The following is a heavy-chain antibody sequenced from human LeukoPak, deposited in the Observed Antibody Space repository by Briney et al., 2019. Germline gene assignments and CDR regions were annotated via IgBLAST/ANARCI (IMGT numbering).Heavy chain of an antibody. CDR2: IIPIFGTA. D-gene: IGHD6-19*01. CDR1: GGTFSSYA. V-gene: IGHV1-69*05. J-gene: IGHJ3*02. CDR3: ARDGHSSGWYEGPGAFDI. Sequence: SVKVPCKASGGTFSSYAISWVRQAPGQGLEWMGGIIPIFGTANYAQKFQGRVTITTDESTSTAYMELSSLRSEDTAVYYCARDGHSSGWYEGPGAFDIWGQGTMVTVSS.